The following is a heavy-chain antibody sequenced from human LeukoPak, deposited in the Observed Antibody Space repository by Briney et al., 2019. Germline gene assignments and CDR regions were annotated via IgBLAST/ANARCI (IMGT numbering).Heavy chain of an antibody. D-gene: IGHD2-2*01. V-gene: IGHV4-34*01. J-gene: IGHJ6*02. CDR2: INHSGST. CDR3: ARGSKRQRYCSSTSCPPGGYYYYGMDV. CDR1: GGSFSGYY. Sequence: SETLSLTCAVYGGSFSGYYWSWIRQPPGKGLEWIGEINHSGSTNYNPSLKSRVTISVDTSKNQFSPKLSSVTAADTAVYYCARGSKRQRYCSSTSCPPGGYYYYGMDVWGQGTTVTVS.